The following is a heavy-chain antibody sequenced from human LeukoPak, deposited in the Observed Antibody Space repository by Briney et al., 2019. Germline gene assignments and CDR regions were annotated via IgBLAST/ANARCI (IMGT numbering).Heavy chain of an antibody. CDR3: ARTLHYERSSFDY. CDR2: INPSGGST. Sequence: GASVKVSCKASGYTFTTYYVHWLRQAPGQGLEWMGIINPSGGSTTYAQKFQGRVTMTRDTSTSTVYMELSSLRSEDTAVYYCARTLHYERSSFDYWAREPWSPSPQ. D-gene: IGHD1-1*01. J-gene: IGHJ4*02. CDR1: GYTFTTYY. V-gene: IGHV1-46*01.